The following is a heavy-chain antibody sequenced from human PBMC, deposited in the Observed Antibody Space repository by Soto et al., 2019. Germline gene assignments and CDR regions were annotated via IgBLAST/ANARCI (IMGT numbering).Heavy chain of an antibody. V-gene: IGHV1-69*02. CDR3: ARGPNFDWLLGGAFDI. Sequence: QVQLVQSGAEVKKPGSSVKVSCKASGGTFSSYTISWVRQAPGQGLEWMGRIIPILGIANYAQKFQGRVTITADKSTSTAYMELSSLRSEDTAVYYCARGPNFDWLLGGAFDIWGQGTMVTVSS. CDR2: IIPILGIA. CDR1: GGTFSSYT. J-gene: IGHJ3*02. D-gene: IGHD3-9*01.